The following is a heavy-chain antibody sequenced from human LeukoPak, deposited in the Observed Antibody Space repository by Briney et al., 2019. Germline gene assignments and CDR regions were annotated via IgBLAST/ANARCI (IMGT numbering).Heavy chain of an antibody. Sequence: ASVKVSCKASGYTFTSYGISWVRQAPGQGLEWMGWISAYNGNTNYAQKLQGRVTMTTDTSTSTVYMELSSLRSEDTAVYYCARAVDYDFWSGYYKAWFDPWGQGTLVTVSS. CDR2: ISAYNGNT. CDR1: GYTFTSYG. CDR3: ARAVDYDFWSGYYKAWFDP. V-gene: IGHV1-18*01. J-gene: IGHJ5*02. D-gene: IGHD3-3*01.